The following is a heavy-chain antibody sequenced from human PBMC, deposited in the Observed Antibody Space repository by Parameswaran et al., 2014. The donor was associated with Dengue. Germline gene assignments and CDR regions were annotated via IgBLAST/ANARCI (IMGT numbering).Heavy chain of an antibody. J-gene: IGHJ4*02. V-gene: IGHV4-34*01. D-gene: IGHD3-10*01. CDR2: INHSGST. Sequence: VRQAPGKGLEWIGEINHSGSTNYNPSLKSRVTISVDTSKNQFSLKLSSVTAADTAVYYCAGAGFGEYTLDYWGQGTLVTVSS. CDR3: AGAGFGEYTLDY.